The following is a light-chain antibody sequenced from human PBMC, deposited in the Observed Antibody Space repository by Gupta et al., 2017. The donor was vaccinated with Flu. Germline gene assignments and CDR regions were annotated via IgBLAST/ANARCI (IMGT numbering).Light chain of an antibody. Sequence: INISCTVSSSDSGDSKFGYWYQQHTGQAPKIMIDCISKHTSGVSDRFSGSKSGNTASLNITGLQAEDEAEYYYSSYTNANTIGVFGGGTKLTVL. J-gene: IGLJ2*01. V-gene: IGLV2-14*04. CDR2: CIS. CDR1: SSDSGDSKF. CDR3: SSYTNANTIGV.